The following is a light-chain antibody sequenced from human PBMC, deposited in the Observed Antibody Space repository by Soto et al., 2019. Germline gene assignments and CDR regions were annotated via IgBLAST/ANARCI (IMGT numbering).Light chain of an antibody. CDR2: DNN. J-gene: IGLJ2*01. Sequence: QSVLTQPPSMSGAPGQRVTISCTGSSSNIGAGYDVHWYQQHPGTAPKLLIFDNNNRPSGVPDRFSGSKSDTSASLAITGLQAEDEADYYCQSIDTSLSGFVVFGGGTQLTVL. CDR3: QSIDTSLSGFVV. CDR1: SSNIGAGYD. V-gene: IGLV1-40*01.